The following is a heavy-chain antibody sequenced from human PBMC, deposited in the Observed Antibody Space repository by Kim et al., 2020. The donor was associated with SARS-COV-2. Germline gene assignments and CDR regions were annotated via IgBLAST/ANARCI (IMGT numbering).Heavy chain of an antibody. V-gene: IGHV3-30*18. CDR3: AKGVDY. Sequence: GGSLRLSCAASGFTFSSYGMHWVRQAPGKGLEWVAVISYDGSNKYYADSVKGRFTISRDNSKNTLYLQMNSLRAEDTAVYYCAKGVDYWGQGTLVTVSS. CDR2: ISYDGSNK. CDR1: GFTFSSYG. J-gene: IGHJ4*02.